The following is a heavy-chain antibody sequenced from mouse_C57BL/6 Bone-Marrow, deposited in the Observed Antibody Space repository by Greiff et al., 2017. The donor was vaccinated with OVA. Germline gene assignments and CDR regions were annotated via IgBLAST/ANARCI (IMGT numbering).Heavy chain of an antibody. V-gene: IGHV5-4*03. J-gene: IGHJ3*01. CDR1: GFTFSSYA. Sequence: EVKLVESGGGLVKPGGSLKLSCAASGFTFSSYAMSWVRQTPEKRLAWVATISDGGSYTYYPDDVKGRFTISRDNAKNNLYLQMSHLKSEDTAMYYCARGSYYDYAWFAYWGQGTLVTVSA. CDR2: ISDGGSYT. D-gene: IGHD2-4*01. CDR3: ARGSYYDYAWFAY.